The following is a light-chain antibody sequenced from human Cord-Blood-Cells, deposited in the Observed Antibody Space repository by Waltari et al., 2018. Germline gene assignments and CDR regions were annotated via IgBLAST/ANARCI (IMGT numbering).Light chain of an antibody. CDR3: AAWDDSLSGYV. J-gene: IGLJ1*01. CDR1: SPNIGSNY. V-gene: IGLV1-47*01. Sequence: QSVLTQPPSASGTPGQRVTIPCSGSSPNIGSNYVYWYQQLPGTAPKLLIYRNNLRPSGVPDRFSGSKSGTSASLAISGLRSEDEADYYCAAWDDSLSGYVFGTGTKVTVL. CDR2: RNN.